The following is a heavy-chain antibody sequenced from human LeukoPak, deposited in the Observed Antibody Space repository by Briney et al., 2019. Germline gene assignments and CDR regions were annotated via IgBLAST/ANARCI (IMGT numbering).Heavy chain of an antibody. Sequence: GGSLRLSCAASGFTFSSYAMSWVRQAPGEGLEWVSAISGSGGNTYYADSVKGRFTISRDNSKNTLYLQMNSLRAEDTAVYYCAKECRGGDCYAYFQHWGQGTLVTVSS. CDR3: AKECRGGDCYAYFQH. CDR1: GFTFSSYA. D-gene: IGHD2-21*02. J-gene: IGHJ1*01. V-gene: IGHV3-23*01. CDR2: ISGSGGNT.